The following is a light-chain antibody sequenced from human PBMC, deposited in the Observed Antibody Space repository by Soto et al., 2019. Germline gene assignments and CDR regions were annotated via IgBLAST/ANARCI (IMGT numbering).Light chain of an antibody. CDR1: HSVSGN. CDR2: AAS. V-gene: IGKV3-15*01. J-gene: IGKJ3*01. Sequence: EIVMTQSPATLSVSPGERATLSCRASHSVSGNLAWYQQKPGQAPRLLIFAASTRATGIPARFSGSGSGTEFTLTITSLQSEDFAVYYCQQYNNWPPITFGPGTKVDIK. CDR3: QQYNNWPPIT.